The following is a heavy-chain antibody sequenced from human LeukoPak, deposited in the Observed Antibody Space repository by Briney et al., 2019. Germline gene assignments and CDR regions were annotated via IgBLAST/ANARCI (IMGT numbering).Heavy chain of an antibody. CDR1: GYTFTSYG. Sequence: GASVKVSCKASGYTFTSYGISWVRQAPGQGLEWMGWISAYNGNTNYAQKLQGRVTMTTDTSTSTAYMELRSLRSDDTAVYYCARRRSSFLPISAFDIWGQGTMVTVSS. J-gene: IGHJ3*02. CDR2: ISAYNGNT. V-gene: IGHV1-18*01. CDR3: ARRRSSFLPISAFDI. D-gene: IGHD2-2*01.